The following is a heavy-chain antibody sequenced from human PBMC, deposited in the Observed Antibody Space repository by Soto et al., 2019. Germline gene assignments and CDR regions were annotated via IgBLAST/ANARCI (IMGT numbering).Heavy chain of an antibody. V-gene: IGHV3-23*01. D-gene: IGHD3-9*01. J-gene: IGHJ4*02. CDR2: ISGSGGST. CDR1: GFTFSSYA. Sequence: GGSLRLSCAASGFTFSSYAMSWVRQAPGKGLEWVSAISGSGGSTYYADSVKGRFTVSRDNSKNTLYLQMNSLRAEDTAVYYCAKDWDSPYYDILTGYYLVGRFDYWGQGTLVTVSS. CDR3: AKDWDSPYYDILTGYYLVGRFDY.